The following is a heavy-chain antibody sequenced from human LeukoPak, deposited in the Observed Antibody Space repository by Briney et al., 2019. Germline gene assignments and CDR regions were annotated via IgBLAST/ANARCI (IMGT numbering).Heavy chain of an antibody. V-gene: IGHV4-59*01. J-gene: IGHJ4*02. D-gene: IGHD2-15*01. Sequence: SETLSLTCTVSGGSISSYYWSWIRQPPGKGREWGGYIYYSGSTNYNPSLKSRVTISVDTSKNQFSLKLSSVTAADTAVYYCARARYCSGGSCYGGPFDYWGQGTLVTVSS. CDR2: IYYSGST. CDR1: GGSISSYY. CDR3: ARARYCSGGSCYGGPFDY.